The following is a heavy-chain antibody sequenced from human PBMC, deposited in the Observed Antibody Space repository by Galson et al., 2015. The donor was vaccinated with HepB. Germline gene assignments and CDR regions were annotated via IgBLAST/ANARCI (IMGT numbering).Heavy chain of an antibody. CDR3: ARDADYYDSSGYYNYYYYGMDV. D-gene: IGHD3-22*01. V-gene: IGHV3-21*01. Sequence: SLRLSCAASGFTFSSYSMNWVRQAPGKGLEWVSSISSSSSYIYYADSVKGRFTISRDNAKNSLYLQMNSLRAEDTAVYYCARDADYYDSSGYYNYYYYGMDVWGQGTTVTVSS. CDR2: ISSSSSYI. J-gene: IGHJ6*02. CDR1: GFTFSSYS.